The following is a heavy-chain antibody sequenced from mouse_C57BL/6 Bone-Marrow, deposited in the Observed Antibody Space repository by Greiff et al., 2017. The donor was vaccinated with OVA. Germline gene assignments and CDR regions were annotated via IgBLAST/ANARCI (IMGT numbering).Heavy chain of an antibody. CDR2: IYPGSGST. CDR1: GYTFTSYW. V-gene: IGHV1-55*01. D-gene: IGHD2-1*01. J-gene: IGHJ4*01. Sequence: QVQLQQPGAELVKPGASVKMSCMASGYTFTSYWITWVKQRPGQGLEWIGDIYPGSGSTNYNEKFKSKATLTVDTSSSTAYMQLSSLTSEDSAVYYCARSKLPLYAMDYWGQGTSVTVSS. CDR3: ARSKLPLYAMDY.